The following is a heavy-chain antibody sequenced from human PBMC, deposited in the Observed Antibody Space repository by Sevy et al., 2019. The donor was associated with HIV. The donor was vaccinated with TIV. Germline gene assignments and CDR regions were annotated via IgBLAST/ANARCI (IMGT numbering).Heavy chain of an antibody. J-gene: IGHJ4*02. CDR2: IKQDGSEK. D-gene: IGHD3-22*01. CDR1: GFTFSSYW. Sequence: GGSLRLSCAASGFTFSSYWMSWVRQAPGKGLEWVANIKQDGSEKYYVDSGKGRFTISKDNAKNSLYLQMNGLRAEDTAVYYCVREGGNYDSSGYYYWGYFDYWGQGTLVTVSS. CDR3: VREGGNYDSSGYYYWGYFDY. V-gene: IGHV3-7*01.